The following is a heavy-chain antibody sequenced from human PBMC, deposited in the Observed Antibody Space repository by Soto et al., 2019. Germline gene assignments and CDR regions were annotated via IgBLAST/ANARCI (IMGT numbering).Heavy chain of an antibody. CDR3: GGGGGTAGYFLH. D-gene: IGHD3-16*01. CDR2: ITSSGSTT. J-gene: IGHJ1*01. CDR1: GFTFSDYY. V-gene: IGHV3-11*01. Sequence: QVQLVESGGGLVKPGGSLRLSCAASGFTFSDYYMSWIRQAPGKGLEWVSYITSSGSTTYYADSVKGRFTISRDNAKNSRYLERNSLGAEGTAVYFCGGGGGTAGYFLHWGQGTLVTVSS.